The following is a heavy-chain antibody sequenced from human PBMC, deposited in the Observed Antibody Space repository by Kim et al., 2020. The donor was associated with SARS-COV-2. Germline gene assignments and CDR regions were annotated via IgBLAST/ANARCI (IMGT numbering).Heavy chain of an antibody. CDR3: ARNDFWSGYYGFDY. D-gene: IGHD3-3*01. Sequence: ADSMNGRFTISRDNSKNALYLQMNSLRAEDTAVYYCARNDFWSGYYGFDYWGQGTLVTVSS. J-gene: IGHJ4*02. V-gene: IGHV3-53*01.